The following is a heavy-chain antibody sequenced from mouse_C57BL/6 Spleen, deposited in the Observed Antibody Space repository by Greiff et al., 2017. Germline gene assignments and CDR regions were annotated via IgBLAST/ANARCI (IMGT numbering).Heavy chain of an antibody. V-gene: IGHV1-72*01. CDR2: LDPNSGGN. CDR1: GYTFTSYW. CDR3: ARDSSGYVGDFDY. J-gene: IGHJ2*01. Sequence: VQLQQPGAELVKPGASVKLSCKASGYTFTSYWMHWVKQRPGRGLEWIGRLDPNSGGNKYNEKFKSKATLTVDKPSSTAYMQLSSLTSEDSAVYYCARDSSGYVGDFDYWGQGTTLTVSS. D-gene: IGHD3-2*02.